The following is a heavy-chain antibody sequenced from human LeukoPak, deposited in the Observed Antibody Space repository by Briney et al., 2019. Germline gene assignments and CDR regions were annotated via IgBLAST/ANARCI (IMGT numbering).Heavy chain of an antibody. D-gene: IGHD6-19*01. CDR2: VASDGGAK. CDR3: AREATWGQWYFDH. CDR1: GFSFSNHG. J-gene: IGHJ4*02. Sequence: TGGSLRLSCVASGFSFSNHGMHWVRQAPGKGLEWVSVVASDGGAKFYADSVKGRFTLSRDNSKNMFFLQMNFLTVEDTAIYYCAREATWGQWYFDHWGQGTPVTVSS. V-gene: IGHV3-30*03.